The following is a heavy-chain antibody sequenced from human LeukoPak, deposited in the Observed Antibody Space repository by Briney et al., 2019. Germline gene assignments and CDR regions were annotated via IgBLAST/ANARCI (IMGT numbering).Heavy chain of an antibody. CDR2: INHSGST. V-gene: IGHV4-34*01. J-gene: IGHJ4*02. Sequence: SETLSLTCAVYGGSFSGYYWSWLRQPPGKGLEWIGEINHSGSTNYNPSLKSRVTISVDTSKNQFSLKLSSVTAADTAVYYCARYCSSTSCYYRLDYWGQGTLVTVSS. CDR3: ARYCSSTSCYYRLDY. CDR1: GGSFSGYY. D-gene: IGHD2-2*01.